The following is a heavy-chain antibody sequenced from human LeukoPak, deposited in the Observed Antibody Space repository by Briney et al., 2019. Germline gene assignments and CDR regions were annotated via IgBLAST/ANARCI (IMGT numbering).Heavy chain of an antibody. Sequence: PGRSLRLSCVASEFTFSSYGMHWVRQAPGKGLEWVASISYDGSNNYYADSVKGRFTISRDNSKNTLYLQMNSLNTEDTAVYYCARGQSHYDFWSGGGSNWFDPWGQGTLVTVSS. D-gene: IGHD3-3*01. CDR1: EFTFSSYG. J-gene: IGHJ5*02. CDR3: ARGQSHYDFWSGGGSNWFDP. V-gene: IGHV3-30*03. CDR2: ISYDGSNN.